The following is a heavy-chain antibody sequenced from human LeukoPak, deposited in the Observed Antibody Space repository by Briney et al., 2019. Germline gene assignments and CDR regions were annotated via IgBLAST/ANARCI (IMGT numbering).Heavy chain of an antibody. D-gene: IGHD2-21*02. Sequence: GGSLRLSCAASGFIFDDYAIHWVRQAPWKGLEWVSLISWDGGTTYYADSVKGRFTISRDNSKNSLYLQMNSLRPEDTALYYCARGARNCGGDCLIFYMDVWGKGTTVTVSS. CDR1: GFIFDDYA. CDR3: ARGARNCGGDCLIFYMDV. CDR2: ISWDGGTT. J-gene: IGHJ6*03. V-gene: IGHV3-43D*03.